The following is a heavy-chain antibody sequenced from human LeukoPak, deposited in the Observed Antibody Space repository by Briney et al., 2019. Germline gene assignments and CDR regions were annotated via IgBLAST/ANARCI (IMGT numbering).Heavy chain of an antibody. D-gene: IGHD2-21*02. J-gene: IGHJ4*02. CDR2: ISAGGGST. CDR1: GFTFSTFA. CDR3: AKVLTPYCGGDCYRVGFDY. Sequence: QSGGSLRLSCAASGFTFSTFAMNWVRQAPGKGLEWVSVISAGGGSTHYADSVKGRFTISRDNSKNTLDLQMNSLRAEDTAVYYCAKVLTPYCGGDCYRVGFDYWGQGTLVTVSS. V-gene: IGHV3-23*01.